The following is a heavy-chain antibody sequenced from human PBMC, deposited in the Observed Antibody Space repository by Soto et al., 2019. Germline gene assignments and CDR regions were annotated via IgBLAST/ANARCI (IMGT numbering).Heavy chain of an antibody. V-gene: IGHV1-18*01. CDR1: GYTFTSYG. CDR2: ISAYNGNT. CDR3: ARDLSVIVVVSDAFDI. D-gene: IGHD3-22*01. J-gene: IGHJ3*02. Sequence: ASVKVSCKASGYTFTSYGSSWVRQAPGQGLEWMGWISAYNGNTNYAQKLQGRVTMTTDTSTSTAYMELRSLRSDDTAVYYCARDLSVIVVVSDAFDIWGQGTMVTVSS.